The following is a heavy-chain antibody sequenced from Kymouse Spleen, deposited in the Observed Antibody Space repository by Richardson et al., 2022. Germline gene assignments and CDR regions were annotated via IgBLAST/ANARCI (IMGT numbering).Heavy chain of an antibody. CDR3: ASYSHYYYYGMDV. J-gene: IGHJ6*02. CDR1: GFTFSSYS. Sequence: EVQLVESGGGLVKPGGSLRLSCAASGFTFSSYSMNWVRQAPGKGLEWVSSISSSSSYIYYADSVKGRFTISRDNAKNSLYLQMNSLRAEDTAVYYCASYSHYYYYGMDVWGQGTTVTVSS. D-gene: IGHD6-13*01,IGHD6-19*01,IGHD6-25*01. CDR2: ISSSSSYI. V-gene: IGHV3-21*03.